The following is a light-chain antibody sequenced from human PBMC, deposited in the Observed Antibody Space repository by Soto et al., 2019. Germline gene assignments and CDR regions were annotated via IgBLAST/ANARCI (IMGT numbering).Light chain of an antibody. CDR3: HQYYSPPQT. CDR2: WAS. Sequence: DIVMTQSPDSLAVSLGERATINCKSSQSVLYSSNNKNYLAWYQQKPGQPPKLLIYWASTRESGVPDRFSGSGSRTDFTLTISILQAEDVAVYYCHQYYSPPQTFGQGTKVELK. CDR1: QSVLYSSNNKNY. J-gene: IGKJ1*01. V-gene: IGKV4-1*01.